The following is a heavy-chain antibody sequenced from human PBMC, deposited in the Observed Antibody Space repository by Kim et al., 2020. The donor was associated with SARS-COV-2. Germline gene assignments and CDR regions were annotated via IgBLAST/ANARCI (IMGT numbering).Heavy chain of an antibody. D-gene: IGHD1-7*01. CDR3: ARDAHRWGDQLPLYY. Sequence: PSLKSRVTIAVDTSKNQFSLKLSSVTAADTAVYYCARDAHRWGDQLPLYYWGQGTLVTVSS. V-gene: IGHV4-31*02. J-gene: IGHJ4*02.